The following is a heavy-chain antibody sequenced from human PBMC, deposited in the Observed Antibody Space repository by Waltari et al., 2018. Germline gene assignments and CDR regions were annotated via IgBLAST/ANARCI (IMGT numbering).Heavy chain of an antibody. D-gene: IGHD3-10*01. CDR3: ASGGGLLAFDI. Sequence: EVQLVESGGGLVQPGGSLRLSCAASGFTFSSYWMHWVRQAPGKGLVWVSRINSDGSSTSYADSVKGRFTISRDNAKNTLYLQMNSLRAGDTAVYYCASGGGLLAFDIWGQGTMVTVSS. CDR2: INSDGSST. V-gene: IGHV3-74*01. J-gene: IGHJ3*02. CDR1: GFTFSSYW.